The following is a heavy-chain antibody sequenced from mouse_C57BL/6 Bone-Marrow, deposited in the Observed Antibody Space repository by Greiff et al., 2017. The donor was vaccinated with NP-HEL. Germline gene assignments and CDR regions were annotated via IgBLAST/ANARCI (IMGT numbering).Heavy chain of an antibody. CDR2: IDPENGDT. J-gene: IGHJ3*01. Sequence: EVKLVESGAELVRPGASVKLSCTASGFNIKDDYMHWVKQRPEQGLEWIGWIDPENGDTEYASKFQGKATITADTSSNKAYLQLSSLTSEDPAVYYCTRYGSSNPFAYWGQGTLVTVSA. V-gene: IGHV14-4*01. CDR3: TRYGSSNPFAY. CDR1: GFNIKDDY. D-gene: IGHD1-1*01.